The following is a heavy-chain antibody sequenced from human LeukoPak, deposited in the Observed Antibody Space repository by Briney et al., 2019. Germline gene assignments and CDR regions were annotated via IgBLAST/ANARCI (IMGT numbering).Heavy chain of an antibody. CDR2: SGRGGGT. Sequence: PGGSLRLSCAASGFIFGNYAMSWVHQAPGKGLEWVSGSGRGGGTYYANSVKGRFTISRDNSKNTLYLQMNSLRAEDTAVYYCAKNPPPPLAMWYSSSWYVDIWGQGTMVTVSS. J-gene: IGHJ3*02. CDR3: AKNPPPPLAMWYSSSWYVDI. D-gene: IGHD6-13*01. V-gene: IGHV3-23*01. CDR1: GFIFGNYA.